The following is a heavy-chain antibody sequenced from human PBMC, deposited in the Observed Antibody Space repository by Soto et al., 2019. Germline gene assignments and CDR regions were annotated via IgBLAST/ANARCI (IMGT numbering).Heavy chain of an antibody. D-gene: IGHD1-20*01. Sequence: SATLYLTCTVSSGSISVTNVFWGWVRQPPGKGLEWIGNVDYSGTAYFSPSLATRVTFHVDTSKNQFSLTLYSVTAADTAVYYCARITGRHLDYWGQGILVTVSS. CDR2: VDYSGTA. J-gene: IGHJ4*02. CDR1: SGSISVTNVF. CDR3: ARITGRHLDY. V-gene: IGHV4-39*01.